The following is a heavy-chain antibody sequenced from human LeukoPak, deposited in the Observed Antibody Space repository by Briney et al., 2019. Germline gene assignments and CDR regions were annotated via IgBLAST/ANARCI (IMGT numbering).Heavy chain of an antibody. Sequence: ASVKVSCKPSGYTFTDYYLHWVRQAPGQRLEWMGWINPNSGATKYAQNFQGRVTMTRDTSISTAYMELSRLRSDDTAVYYCARGEYVISGYRNDAFDFWGQGTMVTVPS. J-gene: IGHJ3*01. CDR1: GYTFTDYY. D-gene: IGHD3-22*01. V-gene: IGHV1-2*02. CDR2: INPNSGAT. CDR3: ARGEYVISGYRNDAFDF.